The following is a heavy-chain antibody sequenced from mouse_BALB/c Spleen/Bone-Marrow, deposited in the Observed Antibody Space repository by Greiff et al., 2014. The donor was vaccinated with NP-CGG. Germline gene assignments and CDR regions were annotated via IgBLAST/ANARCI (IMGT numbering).Heavy chain of an antibody. J-gene: IGHJ2*01. CDR1: GYTFTIYV. Sequence: EVKLMESGPELVKPGASVKMSCKASGYTFTIYVIHWVKQKPGQGLEWIGYINPYNDATKFNERFKGKATLTSDKSSGTAYMVLSSLTSEDSAVYYCAREGVDYFDYWGQGTTLTVSS. CDR2: INPYNDAT. V-gene: IGHV1-14*01. CDR3: AREGVDYFDY.